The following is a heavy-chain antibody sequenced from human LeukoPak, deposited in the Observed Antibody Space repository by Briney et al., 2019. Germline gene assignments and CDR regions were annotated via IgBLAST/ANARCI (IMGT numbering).Heavy chain of an antibody. J-gene: IGHJ1*01. CDR3: ARVEAVAQRAHFQH. CDR2: INHSGST. CDR1: GGSFSGYY. Sequence: SETLSLTCAVYGGSFSGYYWSWIRQPPGNGLEWIGEINHSGSTNYNPSLKSRVTISVDTSKNQFSLKLSSVTAADTAVYYCARVEAVAQRAHFQHWGQGTLVTVSS. V-gene: IGHV4-34*01. D-gene: IGHD6-19*01.